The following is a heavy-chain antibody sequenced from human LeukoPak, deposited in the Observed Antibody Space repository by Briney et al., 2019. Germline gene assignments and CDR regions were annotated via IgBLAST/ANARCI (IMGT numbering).Heavy chain of an antibody. J-gene: IGHJ3*02. CDR2: IWYDGSNK. CDR1: GFTFSSYG. D-gene: IGHD2-21*02. Sequence: GGSLRLSCAASGFTFSSYGMHCVRQAPGKGLEWVAVIWYDGSNKYYADSVKGRLTISRDNSKNTLYLQMNSLRAEDTAVYYCARDPCGGDCYAFDIWGQGTMVTVSS. V-gene: IGHV3-33*01. CDR3: ARDPCGGDCYAFDI.